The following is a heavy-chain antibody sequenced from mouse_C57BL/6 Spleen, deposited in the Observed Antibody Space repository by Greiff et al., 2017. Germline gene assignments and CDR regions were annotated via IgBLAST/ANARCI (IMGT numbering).Heavy chain of an antibody. Sequence: VQLQQPGAELARPGASVKMSCKASGYTFTSYTMHWVKQRPGQGLEWIGYINPSRGYTKYNQKFKYKATLTADKSSSTAYMLLSSLTSEDSAVYYCAREDYYGNDYWGQGTTLTVSS. CDR2: INPSRGYT. D-gene: IGHD2-1*01. CDR3: AREDYYGNDY. CDR1: GYTFTSYT. V-gene: IGHV1-4*01. J-gene: IGHJ2*01.